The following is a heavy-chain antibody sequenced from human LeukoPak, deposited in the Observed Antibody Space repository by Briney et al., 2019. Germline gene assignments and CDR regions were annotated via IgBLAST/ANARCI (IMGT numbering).Heavy chain of an antibody. V-gene: IGHV3-7*01. CDR2: IKQDGSEK. CDR3: AREVIVSLWFGEPNDYGMDV. Sequence: PGGSLRLSCAASGFTFSSYWMSWVRQAPGKGLEWVANIKQDGSEKYYVDSVKGRFTISRDNAKNSLYLQMNSLRAEDTAVYYCAREVIVSLWFGEPNDYGMDVWGQGTTVTVSS. CDR1: GFTFSSYW. J-gene: IGHJ6*02. D-gene: IGHD3-10*01.